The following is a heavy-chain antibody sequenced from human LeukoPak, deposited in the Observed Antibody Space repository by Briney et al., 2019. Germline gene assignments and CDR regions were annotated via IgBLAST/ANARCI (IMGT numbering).Heavy chain of an antibody. CDR3: ARGSSSLFLVGAAFFDY. V-gene: IGHV1-2*02. CDR1: GYTFTGCY. J-gene: IGHJ4*02. D-gene: IGHD2-15*01. Sequence: GASVKVSCKASGYTFTGCYMHWVRQAPGQGLEWMGWINPNSGGTNYAQKFQGRVTMTRDTSISTAYMELSRLRSDDTAVYYCARGSSSLFLVGAAFFDYWGQGTLVTVSS. CDR2: INPNSGGT.